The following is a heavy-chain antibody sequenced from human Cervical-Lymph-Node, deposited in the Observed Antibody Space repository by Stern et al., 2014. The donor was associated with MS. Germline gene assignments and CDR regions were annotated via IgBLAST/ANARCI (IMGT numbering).Heavy chain of an antibody. V-gene: IGHV2-5*02. CDR1: GFSLNARGEG. D-gene: IGHD3-22*01. CDR3: GHSGTKWLDFLDY. Sequence: QVTLKESGPTLVKPAQTLTLTCTFSGFSLNARGEGVGWIRQPPGKALEWLALIYWDDAQRYSPSLNSRLTITKDTSKNQVVLTMTNVDPVDTATYYCGHSGTKWLDFLDYWGQGMLVSVSS. CDR2: IYWDDAQ. J-gene: IGHJ4*02.